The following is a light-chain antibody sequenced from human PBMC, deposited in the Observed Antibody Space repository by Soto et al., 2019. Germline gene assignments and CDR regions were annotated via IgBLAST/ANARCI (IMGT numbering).Light chain of an antibody. CDR2: TAS. CDR1: QGISRW. J-gene: IGKJ4*01. V-gene: IGKV1D-12*01. Sequence: DIQMTQSPSSVSASVGERVTIPCRASQGISRWLAWYQQKPGKAPKLLIYTASNLQTGVPSRFSGSGSGTDFTITISSLQPEDFATSYCQQANSFPLTFGGGTKVEIK. CDR3: QQANSFPLT.